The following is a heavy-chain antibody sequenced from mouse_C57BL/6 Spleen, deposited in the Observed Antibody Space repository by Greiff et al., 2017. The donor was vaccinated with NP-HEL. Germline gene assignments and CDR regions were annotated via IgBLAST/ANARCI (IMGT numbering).Heavy chain of an antibody. CDR3: ARKDRDGYWCAY. Sequence: QVQLQQSGPGLVQPSQSLSITCTVSGFSLTGYGVHWVRQSPGKGLEWLGVIWSGGSTDYNAGFKSRLSISKNNSKSQVFFKMNSLQADDTAIYYCARKDRDGYWCAYWGQGTLVTVSA. D-gene: IGHD2-3*01. CDR1: GFSLTGYG. CDR2: IWSGGST. V-gene: IGHV2-2*01. J-gene: IGHJ3*01.